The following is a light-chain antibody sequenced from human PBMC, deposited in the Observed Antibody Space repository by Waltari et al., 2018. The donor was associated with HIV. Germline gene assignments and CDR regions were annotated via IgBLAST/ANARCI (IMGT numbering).Light chain of an antibody. CDR3: CAYAAGHVSYV. J-gene: IGLJ1*01. CDR1: TSDVGFYDY. Sequence: QSALTQPPSVSGSPGQSVSISCSGTTSDVGFYDYVSWYQQYPGKAPKLSIFDVNQRPSGVPERFSGSKSCNTASLTIAGLQTEDEADYFCCAYAAGHVSYVFGNGTAVAVL. CDR2: DVN. V-gene: IGLV2-11*01.